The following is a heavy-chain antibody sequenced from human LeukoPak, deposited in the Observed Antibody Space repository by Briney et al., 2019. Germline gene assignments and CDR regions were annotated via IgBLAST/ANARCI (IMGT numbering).Heavy chain of an antibody. V-gene: IGHV1-3*01. Sequence: ASVKVSCKTSGYDFTCYAMRWVRQAPRQRLEWMGWINVVNGNTKLSQKFQERVIITSDTSASTAYMEMSSLRFDDTAVYYCARAPLTTYPWWGQGTLVTVFS. CDR3: ARAPLTTYPW. J-gene: IGHJ4*02. CDR2: INVVNGNT. CDR1: GYDFTCYA. D-gene: IGHD2/OR15-2a*01.